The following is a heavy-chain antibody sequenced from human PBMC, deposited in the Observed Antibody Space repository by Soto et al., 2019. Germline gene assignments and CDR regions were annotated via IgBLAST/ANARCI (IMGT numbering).Heavy chain of an antibody. CDR1: GFTFSSYS. V-gene: IGHV3-21*01. Sequence: PGGSLRLSCAASGFTFSSYSMNWVRQAPGKGLEWVSSISSSSSYIYYADSVKGRFTISRDNAKNSLYLQMNSLRAEDTAVYYCARDREAWIQLWSFDYWGQGTLVTVSS. CDR3: ARDREAWIQLWSFDY. CDR2: ISSSSSYI. D-gene: IGHD5-18*01. J-gene: IGHJ4*02.